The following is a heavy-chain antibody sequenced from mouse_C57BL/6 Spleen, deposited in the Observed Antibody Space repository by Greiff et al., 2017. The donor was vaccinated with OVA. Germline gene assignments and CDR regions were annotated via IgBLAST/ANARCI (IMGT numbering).Heavy chain of an antibody. J-gene: IGHJ3*01. D-gene: IGHD1-1*01. CDR2: IDPSDSYT. CDR1: GYTFTSYW. V-gene: IGHV1-69*01. Sequence: QVQLQQPGAELVMPGASVKLSCKASGYTFTSYWMHWVKQRPGQGLEWIGEIDPSDSYTNYNQKFKGKSTLTVDKSSSTAYMQLSSLTSEDSAVYYCARSDCGSSYVGWFAYWGQGTLVTVSA. CDR3: ARSDCGSSYVGWFAY.